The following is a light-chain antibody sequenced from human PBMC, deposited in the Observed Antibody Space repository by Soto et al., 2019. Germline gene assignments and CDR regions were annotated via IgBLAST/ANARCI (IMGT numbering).Light chain of an antibody. Sequence: DIPMTQSPATLSASVGDRVTITCRASQRVDRWLAWYQQKPGQAPKLLISDASTLESGVPSRFSGSGSVTEFTLTITSLQPDDFATYYCHQYKDYTYTFGQGTRVESK. J-gene: IGKJ2*01. CDR2: DAS. CDR3: HQYKDYTYT. CDR1: QRVDRW. V-gene: IGKV1-5*01.